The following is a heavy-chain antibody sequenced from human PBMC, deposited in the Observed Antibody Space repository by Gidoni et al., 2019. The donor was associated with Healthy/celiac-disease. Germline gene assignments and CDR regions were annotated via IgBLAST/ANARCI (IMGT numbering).Heavy chain of an antibody. CDR2: ISSSSSYI. CDR1: GFTFSSYS. D-gene: IGHD5-12*01. J-gene: IGHJ4*02. CDR3: ARDRSGYDYVQSPDY. V-gene: IGHV3-21*01. Sequence: EVQLVESGGGLVKPGGSLILSCSASGFTFSSYSMNWVRQATGKGLEWVSSISSSSSYIYYADSVKGRFTISRDNAKNSLYLQMNSLRAEDTAVYYCARDRSGYDYVQSPDYWGQGTLVTVSS.